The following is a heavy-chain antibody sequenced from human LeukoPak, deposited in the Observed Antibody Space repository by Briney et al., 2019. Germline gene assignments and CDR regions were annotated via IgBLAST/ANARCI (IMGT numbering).Heavy chain of an antibody. CDR3: ARGERGHEYFFDY. J-gene: IGHJ4*02. V-gene: IGHV4-39*01. D-gene: IGHD1-1*01. Sequence: PSETLSLTCTVSGGSISSSPYYWGWIRQPPGKGLEWIGNIYYSGSTYYNPSLKTRVTISVDTSKNQFSLKLTSVTAADTAVYYCARGERGHEYFFDYWGQGTLVTVSS. CDR2: IYYSGST. CDR1: GGSISSSPYY.